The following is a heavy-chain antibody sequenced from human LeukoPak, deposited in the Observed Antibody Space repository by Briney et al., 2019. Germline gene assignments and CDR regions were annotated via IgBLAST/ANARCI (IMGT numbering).Heavy chain of an antibody. CDR2: INHSGST. CDR3: ARGHTDPNTYYDFWSGYGKTSGYFDY. Sequence: SETLSLTCAVYGGSFSGYHWSWIRQPPGKGLEWIGEINHSGSTNYNPSLKSRVTISVDTSKNQFSLKLSSVTAADTAVYYCARGHTDPNTYYDFWSGYGKTSGYFDYWGQGTLVTVSS. V-gene: IGHV4-34*01. D-gene: IGHD3-3*01. CDR1: GGSFSGYH. J-gene: IGHJ4*02.